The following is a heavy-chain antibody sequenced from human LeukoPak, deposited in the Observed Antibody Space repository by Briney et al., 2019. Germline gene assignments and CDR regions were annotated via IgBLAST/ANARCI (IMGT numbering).Heavy chain of an antibody. CDR1: GFTFSSYG. J-gene: IGHJ4*02. V-gene: IGHV3-7*01. CDR2: IKQDGSEK. Sequence: GGSLRLSCAASGFTFSSYGMSWVRQAPGKGLEWVANIKQDGSEKYYVDSVKGRFTISRDNAKNSLYLQMNSLRAEDTAVYYCGGSGYYFPLDYWGQGTLVTVSS. CDR3: GGSGYYFPLDY. D-gene: IGHD3-22*01.